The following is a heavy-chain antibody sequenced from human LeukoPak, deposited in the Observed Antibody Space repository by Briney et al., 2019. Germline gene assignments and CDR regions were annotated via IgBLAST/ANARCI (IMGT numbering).Heavy chain of an antibody. CDR3: ASQTGYSSSWYGRYYYYGMDV. Sequence: SETLSLTCTVSGGSISSYYWSWIRQPPGKGLEWIGYIYYSGSTNYNPSLKSRVTISVDTSKNQFSLKLSSVTAADTAVYYCASQTGYSSSWYGRYYYYGMDVWGQGTRSPSP. J-gene: IGHJ6*02. D-gene: IGHD6-13*01. CDR1: GGSISSYY. V-gene: IGHV4-59*08. CDR2: IYYSGST.